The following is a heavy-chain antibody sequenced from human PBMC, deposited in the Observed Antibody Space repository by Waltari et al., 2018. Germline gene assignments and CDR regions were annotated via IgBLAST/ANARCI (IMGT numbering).Heavy chain of an antibody. CDR1: GFTFSSYW. Sequence: VQLVESGGGLVQPGGSLRLSCAASGFTFSSYWMYWVRQVPEKGLVVISRINPDGSTTNYADSVKGRFTMSRDNAKNTLFLQMNSLRVEDTGVYYCARLIAGAAHHFDSWGQGTLVTVSS. CDR2: INPDGSTT. D-gene: IGHD6-19*01. J-gene: IGHJ4*02. CDR3: ARLIAGAAHHFDS. V-gene: IGHV3-74*01.